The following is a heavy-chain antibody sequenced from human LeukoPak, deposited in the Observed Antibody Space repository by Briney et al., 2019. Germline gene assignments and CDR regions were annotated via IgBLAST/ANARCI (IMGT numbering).Heavy chain of an antibody. Sequence: SVTVSCKASGGTFSSDAISWVRQAPGQGLEWMGGIIPIFGTANYAQTFQGRVTSTTDESTGPAYMELSSLRSEDTAVYYCARDMDYSSSFRGRYYYYYMDVWRKGTTVTVSS. CDR1: GGTFSSDA. D-gene: IGHD6-6*01. V-gene: IGHV1-69*05. J-gene: IGHJ6*03. CDR2: IIPIFGTA. CDR3: ARDMDYSSSFRGRYYYYYMDV.